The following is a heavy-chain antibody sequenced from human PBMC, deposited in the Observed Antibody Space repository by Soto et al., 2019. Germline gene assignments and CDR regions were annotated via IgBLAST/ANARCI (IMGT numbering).Heavy chain of an antibody. V-gene: IGHV1-18*01. D-gene: IGHD6-19*01. J-gene: IGHJ4*02. CDR3: ARDHFRIYSSLAY. CDR2: ISANNGNT. Sequence: QVQLVQSGAEVEKPGASVKVSCKASGYTFTSYGSNCVLQAPGHGLEWMGWISANNGNTNYAQKFQGRVTMTTDTSTSTAYMEMRSLRSDDTAVYYWARDHFRIYSSLAYWGQGTLVTVSS. CDR1: GYTFTSYG.